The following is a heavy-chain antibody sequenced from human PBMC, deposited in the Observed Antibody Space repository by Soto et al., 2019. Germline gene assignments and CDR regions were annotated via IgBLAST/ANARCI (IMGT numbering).Heavy chain of an antibody. CDR3: AREIGWAPSIWFGEIPPHPYYYYGMDV. Sequence: QVQLQESGPGLVKPSQTLSLTCTVSGGSISSGGYYWSWIRQHPGKGLEWIGYIYYSGSTYYNPSLKRRVTISVDTSKNQFSLKLSSVTAADTAVYYCAREIGWAPSIWFGEIPPHPYYYYGMDVWGQGTTVTVSS. V-gene: IGHV4-31*03. CDR2: IYYSGST. CDR1: GGSISSGGYY. J-gene: IGHJ6*02. D-gene: IGHD3-10*01.